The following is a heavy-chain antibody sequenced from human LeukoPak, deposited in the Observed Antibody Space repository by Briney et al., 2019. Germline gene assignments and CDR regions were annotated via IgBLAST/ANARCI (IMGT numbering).Heavy chain of an antibody. CDR3: AKGRWELLTDAFDI. CDR2: ISGSGDST. D-gene: IGHD1-26*01. CDR1: GFTFSSYE. J-gene: IGHJ3*02. V-gene: IGHV3-23*01. Sequence: GGSLRLSCAASGFTFSSYEMNWVRQAPGKGLEWVSGISGSGDSTKYADSVKGRFTISRDNSKNTLYLQMNSLRAEDTAVYYCAKGRWELLTDAFDIWGQGTMVTVSS.